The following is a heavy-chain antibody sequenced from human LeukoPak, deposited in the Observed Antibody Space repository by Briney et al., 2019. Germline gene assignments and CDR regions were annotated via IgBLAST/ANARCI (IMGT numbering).Heavy chain of an antibody. J-gene: IGHJ4*02. CDR2: MYYSGSS. Sequence: SETLSLTCTVSGGSISSGSYYWGWIRQPPGKGLEWFGSMYYSGSSFDNPALKSRVTISVDTSKNQFSLKLSSVTAADTAVYYCARHRSGWLQSSFDYWGQGTLVTVSS. CDR1: GGSISSGSYY. D-gene: IGHD5-24*01. CDR3: ARHRSGWLQSSFDY. V-gene: IGHV4-39*01.